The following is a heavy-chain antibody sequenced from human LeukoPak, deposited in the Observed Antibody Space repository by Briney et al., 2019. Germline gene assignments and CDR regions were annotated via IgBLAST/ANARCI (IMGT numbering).Heavy chain of an antibody. J-gene: IGHJ4*02. Sequence: GGSLRLSCAASGFPFSSHWLSWFRQSPGKGLEWVAHINQDGSEKYYVDSVKGRFTISRDNARNSQYLQMNSLRAEDTAVYYCVKVAVQTQVVPAAIFFDYWGQGTLVTVSS. D-gene: IGHD2-2*01. CDR2: INQDGSEK. CDR3: VKVAVQTQVVPAAIFFDY. CDR1: GFPFSSHW. V-gene: IGHV3-7*03.